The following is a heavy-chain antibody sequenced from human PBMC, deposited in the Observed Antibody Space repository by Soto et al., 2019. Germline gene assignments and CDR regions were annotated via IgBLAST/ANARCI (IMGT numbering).Heavy chain of an antibody. J-gene: IGHJ6*02. Sequence: QVHLVQSGAEVKKPGSSVKVSCKASGGTFKDYTINWVRQAPGQGLEWMGGILPMFGTASYAQIFQGRVTFTADESTSTAYMDLSSLRSEDTAVYYCAREPPKYCSGGNCDLVAGLDVWGQGTTVIVSS. CDR3: AREPPKYCSGGNCDLVAGLDV. CDR1: GGTFKDYT. V-gene: IGHV1-69*01. D-gene: IGHD2-15*01. CDR2: ILPMFGTA.